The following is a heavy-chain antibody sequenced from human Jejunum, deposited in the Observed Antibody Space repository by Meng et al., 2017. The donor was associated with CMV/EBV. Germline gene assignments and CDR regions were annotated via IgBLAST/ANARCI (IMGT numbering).Heavy chain of an antibody. CDR1: GFTFSSCG. Sequence: FAASGFTFSSCGMHWVRQVPGKGLEWVAFIQYDETTKYYAVSVKGRFSISRDNSKNTLFLQMNSLRAEDTAVYYCVKENKKLRGDYWGQGTLVTVSS. V-gene: IGHV3-30*02. CDR3: VKENKKLRGDY. J-gene: IGHJ4*02. CDR2: IQYDETTK. D-gene: IGHD1/OR15-1a*01.